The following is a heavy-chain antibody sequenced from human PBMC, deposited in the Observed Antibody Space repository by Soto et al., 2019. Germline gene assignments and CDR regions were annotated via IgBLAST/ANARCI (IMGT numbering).Heavy chain of an antibody. J-gene: IGHJ5*02. CDR3: ARDSSHYYYGSGSYYWFDP. Sequence: QVQLVESGGGLVKPGGSLRLSCAASGFTFSDYYMSWIRQAPGKGLEWVSYISSSSSYTNYADSVKGRFTISRDNAKNSLYLQMNSLRAEDTAVYYCARDSSHYYYGSGSYYWFDPWGQGTLVTVSS. CDR2: ISSSSSYT. CDR1: GFTFSDYY. V-gene: IGHV3-11*05. D-gene: IGHD3-10*01.